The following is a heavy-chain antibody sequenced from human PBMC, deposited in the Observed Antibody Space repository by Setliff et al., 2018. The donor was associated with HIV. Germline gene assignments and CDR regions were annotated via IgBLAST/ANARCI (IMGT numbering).Heavy chain of an antibody. CDR3: AREGARHYGSGRYHSWFYP. J-gene: IGHJ5*02. V-gene: IGHV4-31*02. CDR1: GGSISSGNYY. CDR2: IYYSGST. D-gene: IGHD3-10*01. Sequence: SETLSLTCTVSGGSISSGNYYWSWIRQHPGKGLEWIGYIYYSGSTYYNPSLKSRVTMSVDTSKNQFSLKLSSVTAADTAFYYCAREGARHYGSGRYHSWFYPWGQGTQVTVSS.